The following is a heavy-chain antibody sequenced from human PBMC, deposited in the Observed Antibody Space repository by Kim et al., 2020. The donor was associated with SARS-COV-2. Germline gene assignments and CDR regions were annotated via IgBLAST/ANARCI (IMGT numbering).Heavy chain of an antibody. CDR3: SRDSGWNADY. D-gene: IGHD1-1*01. Sequence: ASVKVSCKASGYTFTSYSLNWVRQAPGQGLEWMGWINTNTGNPTYAQGFTGRFVFSLDTSVSPAYLQISSLKAEDTAVYYCSRDSGWNADYWGQGTLVTVSS. V-gene: IGHV7-4-1*02. CDR1: GYTFTSYS. CDR2: INTNTGNP. J-gene: IGHJ4*02.